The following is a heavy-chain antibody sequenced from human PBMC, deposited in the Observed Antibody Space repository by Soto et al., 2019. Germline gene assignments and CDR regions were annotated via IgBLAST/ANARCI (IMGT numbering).Heavy chain of an antibody. CDR3: ARGGLYAYYQDN. CDR2: VNPDGITT. D-gene: IGHD3-16*01. J-gene: IGHJ4*02. Sequence: PGGSLRLSCAASGFTFSSYWMHWARQAPGDGLVWVARVNPDGITTNYADSVKGRFTVSRDNAKNTVYLQVNSLTAGDTATYYCARGGLYAYYQDNWGQGTLVTVSS. CDR1: GFTFSSYW. V-gene: IGHV3-74*01.